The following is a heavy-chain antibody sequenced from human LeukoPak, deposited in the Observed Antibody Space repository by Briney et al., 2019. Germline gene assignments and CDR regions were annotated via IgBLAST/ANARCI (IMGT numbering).Heavy chain of an antibody. CDR1: GGSISSYY. D-gene: IGHD4-17*01. Sequence: SETLSLTCTVSGGSISSYYWSWIRQPPGKGLEWIGYIYYSGSTNYNPSLKSRVTISVDTSKNQFSLKLSSVTAADTAVYYCARHYGGYFHHDAFDIWGQGTMVTVSS. CDR2: IYYSGST. V-gene: IGHV4-59*01. J-gene: IGHJ3*02. CDR3: ARHYGGYFHHDAFDI.